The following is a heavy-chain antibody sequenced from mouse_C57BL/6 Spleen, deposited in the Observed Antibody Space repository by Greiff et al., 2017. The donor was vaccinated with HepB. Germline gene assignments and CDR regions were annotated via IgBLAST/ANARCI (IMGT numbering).Heavy chain of an antibody. CDR3: ARCPPYYGSSFDY. V-gene: IGHV1-76*01. D-gene: IGHD1-1*01. CDR1: GYTFTDYY. CDR2: IYPGSGNT. J-gene: IGHJ2*01. Sequence: VQLQQSGAELVRPGASVKLSCKASGYTFTDYYINWVKQRPGQGLEWIARIYPGSGNTYYNEKFKGKATLTAEKSSSTAYMQLSSLTSEDSAVYFCARCPPYYGSSFDYWGQGTTLTVSS.